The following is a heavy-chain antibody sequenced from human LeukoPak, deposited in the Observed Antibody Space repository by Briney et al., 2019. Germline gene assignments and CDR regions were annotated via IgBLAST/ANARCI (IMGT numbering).Heavy chain of an antibody. D-gene: IGHD1-20*01. Sequence: PSETLSLTCAVYGGSFSGYYWSWIRQPPGKGLEWIGEINHSGSTNYNPSLKSRVTISVDTSKNQFSLKLSSVTAADTAVYYCARFRYGITGTYDAFDIWAKGQWSPSPQ. CDR3: ARFRYGITGTYDAFDI. V-gene: IGHV4-34*01. CDR2: INHSGST. J-gene: IGHJ3*02. CDR1: GGSFSGYY.